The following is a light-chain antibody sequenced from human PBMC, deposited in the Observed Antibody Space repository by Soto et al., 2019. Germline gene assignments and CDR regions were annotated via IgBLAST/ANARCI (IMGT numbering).Light chain of an antibody. CDR3: LHSDHLPPLS. CDR1: QDIRNY. CDR2: DAS. J-gene: IGKJ4*01. V-gene: IGKV1-33*01. Sequence: DIQMTQSPSSLSASVGDRVTITCQASQDIRNYLNWYQQKPGKAPNLLIYDASNLRAGVPSRFSGSGSGTEFTFTISSLQPEDIATYYCLHSDHLPPLSFGGGTKVEIK.